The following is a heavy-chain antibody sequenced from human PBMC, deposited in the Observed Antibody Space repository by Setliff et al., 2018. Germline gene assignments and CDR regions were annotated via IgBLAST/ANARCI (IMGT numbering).Heavy chain of an antibody. CDR2: INVERSAL. CDR1: GFTFSSYS. J-gene: IGHJ4*02. Sequence: LSLTCAASGFTFSSYSMNWVRQAPGKGLEWVSYINVERSALFYADSVKGRFTISRDNAKNSLYLQMNSLRAEDTAVYYCAKNHLAGTPHVYFDYWGQGTLVTAPQ. CDR3: AKNHLAGTPHVYFDY. V-gene: IGHV3-48*01. D-gene: IGHD6-19*01.